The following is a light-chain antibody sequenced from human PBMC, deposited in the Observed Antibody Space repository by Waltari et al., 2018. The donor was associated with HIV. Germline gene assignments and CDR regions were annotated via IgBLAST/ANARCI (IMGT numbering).Light chain of an antibody. Sequence: EIVMTQSPVALSASLGERVTLSCRASQSVGTSLAWYQQRPGQAPGVLIYSVSTRAACVPARFSGSGSGTDFTLTISSLQPEDYAVYFCQQYEKWPPLTFGGGTKV. J-gene: IGKJ4*01. CDR3: QQYEKWPPLT. CDR1: QSVGTS. V-gene: IGKV3-15*01. CDR2: SVS.